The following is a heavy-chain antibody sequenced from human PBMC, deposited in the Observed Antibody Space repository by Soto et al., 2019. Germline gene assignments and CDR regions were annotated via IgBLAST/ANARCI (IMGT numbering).Heavy chain of an antibody. CDR2: ISANGAAT. Sequence: GGSLRLSCEASGFTFSGYVMSWVRQAPGKGLEWVSSISANGAATYYADSVKGRFTISRDNSKNTLYLQMNSLRAEDTAIYYCAKDRSSSGATVRFDPRGQGTLVTVSS. D-gene: IGHD1-26*01. CDR1: GFTFSGYV. J-gene: IGHJ5*02. V-gene: IGHV3-23*01. CDR3: AKDRSSSGATVRFDP.